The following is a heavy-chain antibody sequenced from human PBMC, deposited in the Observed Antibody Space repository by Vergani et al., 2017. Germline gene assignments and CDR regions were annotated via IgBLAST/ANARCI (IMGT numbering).Heavy chain of an antibody. CDR3: ARDPQPYCSGGSCDYFDY. Sequence: TASGFTFSSYAMSWVRQAPGKGLEWVSAISGSGGSTYYADSVKGRFTISRDNAKNSLYLQMNSLRAEDTAVYYCARDPQPYCSGGSCDYFDYWSQGTLVSVSS. CDR2: ISGSGGST. D-gene: IGHD2-15*01. CDR1: GFTFSSYA. V-gene: IGHV3-23*01. J-gene: IGHJ4*02.